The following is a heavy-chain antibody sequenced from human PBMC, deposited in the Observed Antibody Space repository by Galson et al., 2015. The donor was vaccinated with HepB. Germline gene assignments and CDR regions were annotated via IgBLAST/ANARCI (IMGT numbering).Heavy chain of an antibody. Sequence: SLRLSCAASGFTFSTYSMNWVRQAPGKGLEWVSYISSSSSTIYYADSVKGRFTFSRDNAKNSLYLQMNSLRHDDTAVYYCARDALYYFDYWGQGTLVTVSS. CDR1: GFTFSTYS. CDR2: ISSSSSTI. J-gene: IGHJ4*02. CDR3: ARDALYYFDY. V-gene: IGHV3-48*02.